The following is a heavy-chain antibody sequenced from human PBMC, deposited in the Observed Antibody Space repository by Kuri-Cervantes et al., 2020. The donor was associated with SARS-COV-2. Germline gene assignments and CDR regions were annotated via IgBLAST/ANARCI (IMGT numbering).Heavy chain of an antibody. J-gene: IGHJ4*02. CDR1: GFTFSSYS. V-gene: IGHV3-48*01. CDR2: ISSSSSTI. CDR3: ARDRSSSWYYFDY. Sequence: GESLKISCAASGFTFSSYSMNWVRQAPGEGLEWVSYISSSSSTIYYADSVKGRFTISRGNAKNSLYLQMNSLRAEDTAVYYCARDRSSSWYYFDYWGQGTLVTVSS. D-gene: IGHD6-13*01.